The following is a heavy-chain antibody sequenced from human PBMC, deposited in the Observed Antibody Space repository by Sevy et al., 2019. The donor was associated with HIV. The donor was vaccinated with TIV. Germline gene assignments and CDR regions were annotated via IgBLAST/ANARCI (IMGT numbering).Heavy chain of an antibody. CDR3: VRDKEVGASILDA. CDR1: GFNFRNFW. CDR2: IKQDGSEA. D-gene: IGHD1-26*01. J-gene: IGHJ5*02. V-gene: IGHV3-7*03. Sequence: GGSLRLSCVASGFNFRNFWMSWVRQALGKGLECVADIKQDGSEAYYVDSVKGRFTISRDNAKNSLYLQMNSLRDEDTAMYFCVRDKEVGASILDAWGQGTPVTVSS.